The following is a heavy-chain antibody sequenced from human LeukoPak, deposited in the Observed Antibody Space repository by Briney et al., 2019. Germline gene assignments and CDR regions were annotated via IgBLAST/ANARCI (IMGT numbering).Heavy chain of an antibody. CDR2: ISTSSSTI. J-gene: IGHJ4*02. V-gene: IGHV3-48*01. CDR1: GFIFSTYS. CDR3: ARDLHYSFDY. Sequence: GGSLRLSRAASGFIFSTYSMNWVRQAPGKGLEWISYISTSSSTISYADSVKGRFTISSDIVKNSLYLQMNSLRAEDTAVYYCARDLHYSFDYWGQETLVTVSS. D-gene: IGHD2-21*01.